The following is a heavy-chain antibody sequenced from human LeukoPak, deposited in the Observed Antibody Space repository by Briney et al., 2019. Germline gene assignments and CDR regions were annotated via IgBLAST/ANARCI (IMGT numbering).Heavy chain of an antibody. CDR3: ARGSTYYDILTGYYLSQDAFDI. D-gene: IGHD3-9*01. Sequence: ASVKVSCKASGYTFTSYGISWVRQAPGQGLEWMGWISAYNGNTNYAQKLQGRVTMTTDTSTSTAYMELRSLRSDDTAVYYCARGSTYYDILTGYYLSQDAFDIWGQGTMVTVS. CDR1: GYTFTSYG. V-gene: IGHV1-18*01. CDR2: ISAYNGNT. J-gene: IGHJ3*02.